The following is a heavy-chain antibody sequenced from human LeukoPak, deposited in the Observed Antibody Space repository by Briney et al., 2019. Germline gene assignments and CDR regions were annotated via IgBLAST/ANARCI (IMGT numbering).Heavy chain of an antibody. D-gene: IGHD3-3*01. CDR2: INHSGST. CDR3: ASRETFWSGYRNWFDP. CDR1: GGSFSGYY. Sequence: SETLSLTCAVYGGSFSGYYWSWIRQPPGKGLEWIGEINHSGSTNYNPSLKSRVTISVDTSKNQFSLKLSSVTAADTAVYYCASRETFWSGYRNWFDPWGQGTLVTVSS. V-gene: IGHV4-34*01. J-gene: IGHJ5*02.